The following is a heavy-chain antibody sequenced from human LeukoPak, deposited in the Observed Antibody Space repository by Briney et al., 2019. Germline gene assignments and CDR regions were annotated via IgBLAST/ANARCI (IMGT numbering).Heavy chain of an antibody. J-gene: IGHJ4*02. Sequence: QSGGSLRLSCAASGFTFSSYWMHWVRQAPGKGLVWVSRINCDGSSTSYADSVKGRFTISRDNAKNTLYLQMNSLRAEDTAVYYCARDFGGLWFGAIYYFDYWGQGTLVTVSS. CDR3: ARDFGGLWFGAIYYFDY. V-gene: IGHV3-74*01. CDR1: GFTFSSYW. D-gene: IGHD3-10*01. CDR2: INCDGSST.